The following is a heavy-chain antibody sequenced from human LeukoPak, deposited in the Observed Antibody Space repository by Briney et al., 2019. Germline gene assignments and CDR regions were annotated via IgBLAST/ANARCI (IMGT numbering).Heavy chain of an antibody. V-gene: IGHV3-21*01. CDR2: ISSSSSYI. CDR1: GFTFSSYS. J-gene: IGHJ4*02. Sequence: GGSLRLSCAASGFTFSSYSMNWVRQAPGKGLEWVSSISSSSSYIYYADSVKGRFTISRDNAKNSLYLQMNSLRAEDTAVYYCARDLMVRGVTHFDYWGQGTLVTVSS. CDR3: ARDLMVRGVTHFDY. D-gene: IGHD3-10*01.